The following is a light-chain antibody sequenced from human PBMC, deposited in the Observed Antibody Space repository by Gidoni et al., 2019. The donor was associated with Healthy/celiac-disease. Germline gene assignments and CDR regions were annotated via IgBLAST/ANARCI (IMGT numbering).Light chain of an antibody. J-gene: IGKJ1*01. CDR2: DAS. V-gene: IGKV3-11*01. CDR3: QQRSNWPRT. CDR1: QSVSSY. Sequence: EIVLPHSPATLSLSPGERATLPCRASQSVSSYLAWYQQKPGQTPRLLIYDASNRATGIPARFSGSGSGTDFTLTISSLEPEDFAVYYCQQRSNWPRTFGQGTKVEIK.